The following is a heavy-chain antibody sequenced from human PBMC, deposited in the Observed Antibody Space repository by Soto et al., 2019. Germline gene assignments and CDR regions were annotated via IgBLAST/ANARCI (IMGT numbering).Heavy chain of an antibody. V-gene: IGHV1-18*01. CDR1: GYIFVNYG. Sequence: QVQLVQSGDEVKKPGASVKVSCKASGYIFVNYGIAWVRQAPRQGLEWMGWISPYTGNTHSASKGQGRLTKTTDTSTSTAYMDLGSLTSDDTAVYYCVMVDNYVTPTPQDVWGQGTTVTVSS. CDR2: ISPYTGNT. CDR3: VMVDNYVTPTPQDV. D-gene: IGHD3-16*01. J-gene: IGHJ6*02.